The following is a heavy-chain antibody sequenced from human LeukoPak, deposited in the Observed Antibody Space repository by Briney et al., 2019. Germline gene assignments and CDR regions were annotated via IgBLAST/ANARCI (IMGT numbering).Heavy chain of an antibody. Sequence: SETLSLTCAVYGGSFSGYYWSWIRQPPGKGLEWIGEINHSGSTNYNPSLKSRVTISVDTSKNQFSLKLSSVTAADTAVYYCARMGVGATADAFDIWGQGTMDTVSS. CDR1: GGSFSGYY. CDR2: INHSGST. V-gene: IGHV4-34*01. J-gene: IGHJ3*02. D-gene: IGHD1-26*01. CDR3: ARMGVGATADAFDI.